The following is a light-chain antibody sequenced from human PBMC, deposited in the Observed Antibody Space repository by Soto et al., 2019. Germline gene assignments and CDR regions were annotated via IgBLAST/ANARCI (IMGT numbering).Light chain of an antibody. CDR3: SSSTSSSTNV. CDR2: EVI. J-gene: IGLJ1*01. V-gene: IGLV2-14*01. CDR1: SRDVGGYNY. Sequence: QSALNEPACFSGSPGQSSTISCTGTSRDVGGYNYVSWYQQHPGKAPRLMIYEVINRPSGVSNRFSGSKSGNTASLTISGLQAEEAADYYCSSSTSSSTNVFGTGTKVTVL.